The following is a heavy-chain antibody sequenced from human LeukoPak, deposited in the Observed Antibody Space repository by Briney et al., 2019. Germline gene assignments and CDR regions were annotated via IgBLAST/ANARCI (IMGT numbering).Heavy chain of an antibody. CDR1: GFTFSSYA. J-gene: IGHJ4*02. D-gene: IGHD6-13*01. CDR3: ARSPSGSSWYDYFDY. CDR2: ISYDGSNK. Sequence: PGGSLRLSCAASGFTFSSYAMHWVRQAPGKGLEWVAVISYDGSNKYYADSVKGRFTISRDNSKNTLYLQMNSLRAEDTAVYYCARSPSGSSWYDYFDYWGQGTLVTVSS. V-gene: IGHV3-30-3*01.